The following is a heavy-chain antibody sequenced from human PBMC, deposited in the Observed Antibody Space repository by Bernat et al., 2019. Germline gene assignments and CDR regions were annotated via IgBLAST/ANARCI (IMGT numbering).Heavy chain of an antibody. V-gene: IGHV1-3*04. Sequence: QVQLVQSGAEVKKPGASVKLSCKASKYTFTSYTIHWVRQAPGQRLEWMGWINTGNGHTQYSQKFQGRVTITRDTSASTAYMELSSLRSEDMAVYYCAREEGVIGKWNYPFFAYWGQGALVIVSS. D-gene: IGHD1-7*01. CDR2: INTGNGHT. J-gene: IGHJ4*02. CDR3: AREEGVIGKWNYPFFAY. CDR1: KYTFTSYT.